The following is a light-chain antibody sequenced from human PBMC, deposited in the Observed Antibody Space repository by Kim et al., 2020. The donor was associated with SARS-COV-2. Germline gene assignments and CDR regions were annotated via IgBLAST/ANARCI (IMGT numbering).Light chain of an antibody. CDR3: QQYGDSPRT. CDR2: GAS. V-gene: IGKV3-20*01. J-gene: IGKJ2*01. CDR1: QSVSSSY. Sequence: LSPWERATLSCRASQSVSSSYLAWYQQKPGQAPRLLIYGASTRLTGIPDRFSGSGSGTDFTLTISRLEPEDSAVYYCQQYGDSPRTFGQGTKLEIK.